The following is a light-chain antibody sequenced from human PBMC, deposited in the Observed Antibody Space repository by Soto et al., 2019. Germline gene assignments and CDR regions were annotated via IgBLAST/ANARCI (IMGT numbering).Light chain of an antibody. CDR2: AAS. CDR1: QNIDNF. V-gene: IGKV1-39*01. Sequence: DIQMSESPSSLSASVGDTVTITCRASQNIDNFVAWFQQRPGKAPELLIFAASRLPRGASPWFSGSGPGTDFTLTIAGLQPEDCATYSCQQTNTSPRTLGQGAKVDSK. CDR3: QQTNTSPRT. J-gene: IGKJ1*01.